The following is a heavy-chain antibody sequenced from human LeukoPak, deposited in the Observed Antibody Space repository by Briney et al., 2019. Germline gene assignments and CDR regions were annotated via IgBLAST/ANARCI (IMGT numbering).Heavy chain of an antibody. Sequence: ASVKVSCKASGYTFTSYYMHWVRQAPGQGLEWMGIINPSGGSTSYAQKFQGRVTMTRDTSTSTVYMELSSLRSEDTAVYYRASDYSYGYHFQHWGQGTLVTVSS. V-gene: IGHV1-46*01. J-gene: IGHJ1*01. CDR3: ASDYSYGYHFQH. D-gene: IGHD5-18*01. CDR2: INPSGGST. CDR1: GYTFTSYY.